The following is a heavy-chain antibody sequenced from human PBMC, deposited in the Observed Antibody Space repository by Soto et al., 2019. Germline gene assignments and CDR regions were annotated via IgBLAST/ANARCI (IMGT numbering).Heavy chain of an antibody. Sequence: GGSLRLSCAASGFTFSSYGMHWVRQAPGKGLEWVAVIWYDGSNKYYADSVKGRFTISRDNSKNTLYLQMNSLRAEDTAVYYCARATDSGVHYYYYGMDVWGQGTTVTGSS. CDR3: ARATDSGVHYYYYGMDV. V-gene: IGHV3-33*01. CDR2: IWYDGSNK. J-gene: IGHJ6*02. CDR1: GFTFSSYG.